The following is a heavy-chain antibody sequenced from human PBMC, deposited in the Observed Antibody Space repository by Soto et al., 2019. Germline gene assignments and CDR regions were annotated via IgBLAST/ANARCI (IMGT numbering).Heavy chain of an antibody. CDR3: AKMSSENYYDPVFA. V-gene: IGHV3-11*01. CDR1: GFTFSDYY. D-gene: IGHD3-22*01. Sequence: QVQLVESGGGLVQTSGSLRIACVASGFTFSDYYMSWVRQAPGTGLEWVSYISSSGNNLYYADSVKGRFTISRDNAKNSVYLQMNSLRAEDTALYFGAKMSSENYYDPVFAWGQGTLVTVSS. J-gene: IGHJ4*02. CDR2: ISSSGNNL.